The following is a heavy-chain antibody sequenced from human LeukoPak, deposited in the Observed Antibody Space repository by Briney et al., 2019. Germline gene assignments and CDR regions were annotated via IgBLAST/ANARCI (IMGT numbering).Heavy chain of an antibody. V-gene: IGHV4-59*01. J-gene: IGHJ1*01. D-gene: IGHD6-19*01. CDR1: GGSISSYY. Sequence: SKTLSLTCTVSGGSISSYYWSWIRQPPGKGLEWIGYIYYSGSTNYNPSLKSRVTISVDTSKNQFSLKLSSVTAADTAVYYCARGVTGGWYGDFQHWGQGTLVTVSS. CDR2: IYYSGST. CDR3: ARGVTGGWYGDFQH.